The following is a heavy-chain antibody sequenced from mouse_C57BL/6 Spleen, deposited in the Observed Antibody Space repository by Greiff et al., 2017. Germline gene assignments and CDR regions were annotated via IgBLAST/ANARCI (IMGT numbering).Heavy chain of an antibody. CDR2: ISSGSSTI. Sequence: EVQLVESGGGLVKPGGSLKLSCAASGFTFSDYGMHWVRQAPEKGLEWVAYISSGSSTIYYADTVKGRFTISRDNAKNTLFLQMTSLRSEDTAMYYCARRSNYENWYFDVWGTGTTVTVSS. J-gene: IGHJ1*03. CDR3: ARRSNYENWYFDV. V-gene: IGHV5-17*01. CDR1: GFTFSDYG. D-gene: IGHD2-5*01.